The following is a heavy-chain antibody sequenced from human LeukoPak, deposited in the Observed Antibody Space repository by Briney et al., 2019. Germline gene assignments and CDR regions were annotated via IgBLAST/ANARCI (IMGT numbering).Heavy chain of an antibody. J-gene: IGHJ6*02. V-gene: IGHV1-69*13. CDR3: AWGDCTNGVCYTLRYYYGMDV. CDR1: GYTFTSYA. CDR2: IIPIFGTA. D-gene: IGHD2-8*01. Sequence: ASVKVSCKASGYTFTSYAISWVRQAPGQGLEWMGGIIPIFGTANYAQKFQGRVTITADESTSTAYMELSSLRSEDTAVYYCAWGDCTNGVCYTLRYYYGMDVWGQGTTVTVSS.